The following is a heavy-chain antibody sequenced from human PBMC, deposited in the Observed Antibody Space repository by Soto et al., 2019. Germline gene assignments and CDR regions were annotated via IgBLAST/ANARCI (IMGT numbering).Heavy chain of an antibody. V-gene: IGHV4-4*02. Sequence: SEILSLTCAVSGAFISTSEWWRWVRQTPEKGLEWIGYIYYSGSTNYNPSLKSRVTISVDTSKNQFSLKLSSVTAADTAVYYCARYTGIVGATSIDYWGQGTLVTVSS. D-gene: IGHD1-26*01. CDR2: IYYSGST. CDR1: GAFISTSEW. J-gene: IGHJ4*02. CDR3: ARYTGIVGATSIDY.